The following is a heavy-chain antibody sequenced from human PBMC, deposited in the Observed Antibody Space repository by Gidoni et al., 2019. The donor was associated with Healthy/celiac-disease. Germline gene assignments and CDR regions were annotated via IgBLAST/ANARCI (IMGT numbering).Heavy chain of an antibody. D-gene: IGHD3-22*01. J-gene: IGHJ4*02. Sequence: QGQPQEEGPGKGKTSETLYPPCTGSGGAGSSGRDYWSWNRQPPGKGLEWIGYIYYSGSTHYNPSLKSRVTISVDTSKNQFSLKLSSVTAADTAVYYCARGVKGDPRITMIGLRELSHFDYWGQGTLVTVSS. CDR3: ARGVKGDPRITMIGLRELSHFDY. V-gene: IGHV4-61*01. CDR2: IYYSGST. CDR1: GGAGSSGRDY.